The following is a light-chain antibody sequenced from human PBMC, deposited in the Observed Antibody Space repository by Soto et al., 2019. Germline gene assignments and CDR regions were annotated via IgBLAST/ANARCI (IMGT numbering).Light chain of an antibody. CDR3: QTWGPGFVL. CDR2: LDRDGSH. CDR1: SGHSTYD. V-gene: IGLV4-69*02. Sequence: QLVLTQSPSASASLGDSVTLTCTLSSGHSTYDIAWHQHQPEKGPRFLMKLDRDGSHSWGDGIPARFSGSSSGAERFVTISGLQAEDEADYSCQTWGPGFVLFGGGTKLTVL. J-gene: IGLJ2*01.